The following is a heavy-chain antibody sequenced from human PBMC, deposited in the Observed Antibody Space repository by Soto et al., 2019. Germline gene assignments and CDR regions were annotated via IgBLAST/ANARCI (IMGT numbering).Heavy chain of an antibody. CDR1: GFTFSSYA. Sequence: GVLRLSCAASGFTFSSYAMSWVRQAPGKGLEWVSAISGSGGSTYYADSVKGRFTISRDNSKNTLYLQMNSLRAEDTAVYYCAKRPQNTVTTPADYWGQGTLVTVSS. CDR2: ISGSGGST. D-gene: IGHD4-17*01. CDR3: AKRPQNTVTTPADY. V-gene: IGHV3-23*01. J-gene: IGHJ4*02.